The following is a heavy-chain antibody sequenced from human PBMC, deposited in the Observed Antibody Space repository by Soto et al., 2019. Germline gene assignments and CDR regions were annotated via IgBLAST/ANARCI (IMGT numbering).Heavy chain of an antibody. D-gene: IGHD3-10*01. CDR1: GFTLSSYW. Sequence: GGSLRLSCAASGFTLSSYWMHWVRQAPGKRLVWVSRINSDGSSTPYADSVKGRFTISRDNAKNTLYLQMNSLRAEDTAVYYCARQKLWFGELYDYWGHGTLVTVSS. J-gene: IGHJ4*01. CDR3: ARQKLWFGELYDY. CDR2: INSDGSST. V-gene: IGHV3-74*03.